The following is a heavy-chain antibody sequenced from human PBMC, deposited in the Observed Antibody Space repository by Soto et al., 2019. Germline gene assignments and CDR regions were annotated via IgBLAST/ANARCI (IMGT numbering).Heavy chain of an antibody. D-gene: IGHD2-15*01. Sequence: QVQLQQWGAGLLKPSETLSLTCAVYGGSFSGYYWSWIRQPPGKGLEWIGEINHSGSTNYNPSLKSRVTISVDTSKNQFSLKLSSVTAADTAVYYCAREGGPPRGGFDYWGQGTPVTVSS. V-gene: IGHV4-34*01. CDR3: AREGGPPRGGFDY. J-gene: IGHJ4*02. CDR1: GGSFSGYY. CDR2: INHSGST.